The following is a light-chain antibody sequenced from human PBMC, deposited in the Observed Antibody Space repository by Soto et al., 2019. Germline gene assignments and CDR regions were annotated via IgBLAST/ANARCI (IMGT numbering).Light chain of an antibody. CDR3: QKCHPQLT. V-gene: IGKV1-5*01. Sequence: DIQMTQSPSSLSASVGDRVTITCRASESMSNCLTWYQQKPGKAPKLLISGASSLQSGVPSGFSGSASGTEFPLTISSLQDDDTTNYCYQKCHPQLTFGQGTKVDIK. CDR2: GAS. J-gene: IGKJ1*01. CDR1: ESMSNC.